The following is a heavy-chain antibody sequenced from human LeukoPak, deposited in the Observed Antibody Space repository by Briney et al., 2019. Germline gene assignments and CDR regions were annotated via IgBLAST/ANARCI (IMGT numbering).Heavy chain of an antibody. CDR2: IWYDGSNE. J-gene: IGHJ4*02. D-gene: IGHD4-17*01. Sequence: GGSLRLSCIASGFTFGDHAMSWVRQAPGKGLEWVAVIWYDGSNEYYADSVKGRFTISRDNSKNTLYLQMNSLRAEDTAVYYCARDGAYGADVSGLDYWGQGTLVTVSS. CDR1: GFTFGDHA. CDR3: ARDGAYGADVSGLDY. V-gene: IGHV3-33*01.